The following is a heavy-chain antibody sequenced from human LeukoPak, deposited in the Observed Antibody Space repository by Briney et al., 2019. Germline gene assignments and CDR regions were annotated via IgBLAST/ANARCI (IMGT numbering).Heavy chain of an antibody. CDR1: GGSFSGYY. Sequence: ESSETLSLTCAVYGGSFSGYYWSWIRQPPGKGLEWIGEINHSGSTNYNPSLKSRVTISVDTSKNQFSLKLSSVTAADTAVYYCARAPGGYGSGSRGAFDIWGQGTMVAVSS. D-gene: IGHD3-10*01. CDR3: ARAPGGYGSGSRGAFDI. CDR2: INHSGST. J-gene: IGHJ3*02. V-gene: IGHV4-34*01.